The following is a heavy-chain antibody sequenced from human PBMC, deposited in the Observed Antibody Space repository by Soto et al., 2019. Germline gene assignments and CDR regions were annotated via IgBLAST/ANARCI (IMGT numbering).Heavy chain of an antibody. CDR2: IYYSGST. V-gene: IGHV4-59*01. CDR3: ARMVLGYCSSTSCHEYYYYYMDV. Sequence: PSETLSLTCTVSGGSISSYYWSWIRQPPGKGLEWIGYIYYSGSTNYNPSLKSRVTISVDTSKNQFSLKLSSVTAADTAVYYCARMVLGYCSSTSCHEYYYYYMDVWGKGTTVTVSS. D-gene: IGHD2-2*01. CDR1: GGSISSYY. J-gene: IGHJ6*03.